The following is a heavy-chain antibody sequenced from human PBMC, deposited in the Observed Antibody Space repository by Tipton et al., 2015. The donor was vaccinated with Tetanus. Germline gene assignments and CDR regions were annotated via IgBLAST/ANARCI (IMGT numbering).Heavy chain of an antibody. Sequence: TLSLTCTVSGVSISSGGYYWSWIRQHPGKGLEWIGYIYYSGTTYFNPSLKGRVTISVDTSKTQFSLKLSSVTAADTAVYYCARGSSRGGYAFDIWGQGTMVTVSS. V-gene: IGHV4-31*03. CDR2: IYYSGTT. J-gene: IGHJ3*02. D-gene: IGHD3-10*01. CDR3: ARGSSRGGYAFDI. CDR1: GVSISSGGYY.